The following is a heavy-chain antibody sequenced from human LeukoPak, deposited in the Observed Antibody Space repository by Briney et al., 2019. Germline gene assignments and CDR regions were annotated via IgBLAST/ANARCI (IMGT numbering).Heavy chain of an antibody. D-gene: IGHD5-18*01. CDR3: ARVDTAMISHY. V-gene: IGHV4-39*07. CDR2: IYYSGTT. J-gene: IGHJ4*02. CDR1: GGSISSSSYY. Sequence: PSETLSLTCTVSGGSISSSSYYWGWIRQPPGKGLEWIGSIYYSGTTYYNPSLKSRVTISVDTSKNQFSLKLSSVTAADTAVYYCARVDTAMISHYWGQGTLVTVSS.